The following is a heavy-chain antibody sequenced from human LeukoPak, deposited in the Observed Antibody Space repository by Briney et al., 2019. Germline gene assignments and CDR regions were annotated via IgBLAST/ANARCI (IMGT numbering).Heavy chain of an antibody. Sequence: GGSLRLSCAASGVTFSSYSMSWVRQAPGKGLEWGSSISGSGGRIDYADSVKGRFTISRDNSKNTLSLQMNSLTAEDTAVYYCAKNPRLEGWIYFDSWGQGILGTVSA. CDR3: AKNPRLEGWIYFDS. D-gene: IGHD1-1*01. J-gene: IGHJ4*02. V-gene: IGHV3-23*01. CDR2: ISGSGGRI. CDR1: GVTFSSYS.